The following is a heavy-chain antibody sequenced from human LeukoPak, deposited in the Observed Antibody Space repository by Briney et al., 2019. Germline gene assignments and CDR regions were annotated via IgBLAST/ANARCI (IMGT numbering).Heavy chain of an antibody. V-gene: IGHV1-8*01. D-gene: IGHD3-10*01. Sequence: ASVKVSCKASGYTFTSYDINWVRQATGQGLEWMGWMNLNSGNTGYAQKFQGRVTMTRNTSISTAYMELSSLRSEDTAVYYCARVPQITMVRGVIMGYWGQGTLVTVSS. CDR2: MNLNSGNT. CDR1: GYTFTSYD. CDR3: ARVPQITMVRGVIMGY. J-gene: IGHJ4*02.